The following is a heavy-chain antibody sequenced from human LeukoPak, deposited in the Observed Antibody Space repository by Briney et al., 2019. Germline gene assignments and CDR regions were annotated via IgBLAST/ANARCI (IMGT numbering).Heavy chain of an antibody. CDR1: GFTVSSNY. V-gene: IGHV3-53*01. J-gene: IGHJ4*02. CDR2: IYSGGTT. D-gene: IGHD3-10*01. Sequence: PGGSLRLSCAASGFTVSSNYMSWVRQAPGKGLEWVSVIYSGGTTYYADSMKDRFTISRDNSKNTLYLQMNSLRAEDTAVYYCAREYSMVRGVITYYFDYWGQGTLVTVSS. CDR3: AREYSMVRGVITYYFDY.